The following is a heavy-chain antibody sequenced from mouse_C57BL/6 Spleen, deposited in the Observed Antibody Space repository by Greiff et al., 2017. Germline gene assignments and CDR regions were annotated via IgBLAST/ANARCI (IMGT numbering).Heavy chain of an antibody. V-gene: IGHV1-54*01. CDR1: GYAFTNYL. J-gene: IGHJ4*01. Sequence: QVQLQQSGAELVRPGTSVKVSCKASGYAFTNYLIEWVKQRPGQGLEWIGVINPGSGGTNYNEKFKGKATLTADKSYSTAYKQLSSHTSEDSAGYCCARLCCSYAMDYWGQGTSVTVAS. CDR3: ARLCCSYAMDY. CDR2: INPGSGGT.